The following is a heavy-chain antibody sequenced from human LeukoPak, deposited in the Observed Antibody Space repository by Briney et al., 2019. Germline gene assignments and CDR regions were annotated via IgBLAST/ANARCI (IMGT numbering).Heavy chain of an antibody. V-gene: IGHV3-74*01. CDR3: ARGGLPGGFDY. CDR1: GFTLSNSW. CDR2: INNDGSRT. J-gene: IGHJ4*02. Sequence: GGSLRLSCAASGFTLSNSWMFWVRQAPGKGLVWVSDINNDGSRTSYADSVKGRFTISRDGAKNTLFLQMNSLRAEDTAVYYSARGGLPGGFDYWGQGTLVTVSS. D-gene: IGHD7-27*01.